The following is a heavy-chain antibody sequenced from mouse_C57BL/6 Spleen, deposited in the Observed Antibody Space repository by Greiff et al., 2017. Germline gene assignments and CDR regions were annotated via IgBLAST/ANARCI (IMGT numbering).Heavy chain of an antibody. J-gene: IGHJ2*01. D-gene: IGHD2-3*01. Sequence: QVQLQQPGAELVKPGASVKLSCKASGYTFTSYWMHWVKQRPGQGLEWIGMIHPNSGSTNYNEKFKSKATLTVDKSSSTAYMQLSSLTSEDSAVYYCARWDDGYLRGFGYWGQGTTLTVSS. CDR2: IHPNSGST. V-gene: IGHV1-64*01. CDR1: GYTFTSYW. CDR3: ARWDDGYLRGFGY.